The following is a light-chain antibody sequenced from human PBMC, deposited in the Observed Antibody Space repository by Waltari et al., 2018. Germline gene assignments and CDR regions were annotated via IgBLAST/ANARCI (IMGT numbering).Light chain of an antibody. J-gene: IGKJ4*01. CDR1: QGISSA. CDR2: DAS. Sequence: AIQLTQSPSSLSASVGDRVTITCRASQGISSALAWYQQKPGKAPKLLIYDASSLESGVPSRFSGSGSGTDFTLAISGLQPEDVATYYCQQVNSYPRTFGGGTKVEIK. CDR3: QQVNSYPRT. V-gene: IGKV1-13*02.